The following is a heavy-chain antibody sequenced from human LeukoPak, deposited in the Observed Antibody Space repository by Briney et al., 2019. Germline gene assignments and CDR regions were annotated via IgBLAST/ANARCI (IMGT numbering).Heavy chain of an antibody. Sequence: PGGSLRLSCAASGFTFSSYEMNWVRQAPGKGLEWVSSISSRSSYIYYADSVKGRFTISRDNAKNSLYLQMNSLRAEDTAVYYCATWTYDSSGYYSQHWGQGTLVTVSS. CDR3: ATWTYDSSGYYSQH. V-gene: IGHV3-21*01. D-gene: IGHD3-22*01. CDR1: GFTFSSYE. CDR2: ISSRSSYI. J-gene: IGHJ4*02.